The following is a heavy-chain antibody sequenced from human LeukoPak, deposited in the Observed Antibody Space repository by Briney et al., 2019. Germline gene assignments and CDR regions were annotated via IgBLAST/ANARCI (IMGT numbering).Heavy chain of an antibody. D-gene: IGHD3-10*01. J-gene: IGHJ6*02. V-gene: IGHV4-4*07. Sequence: PSETLSPTCTVSGGSISSYYWSWIRQPAGKGLEWIGRIYTSGSTNYNPSLKSRVTMSVDTSKNQFSLKLSSVTAADTAVYYCARETVWFGSDYYYYGMDVWGQGTTVTVSS. CDR1: GGSISSYY. CDR2: IYTSGST. CDR3: ARETVWFGSDYYYYGMDV.